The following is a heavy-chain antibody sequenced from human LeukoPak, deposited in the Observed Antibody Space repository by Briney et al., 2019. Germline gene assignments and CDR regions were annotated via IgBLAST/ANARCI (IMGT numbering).Heavy chain of an antibody. CDR2: IYYSGST. CDR3: ARIGQYSSGWYGEVDAFDI. CDR1: GGSISSYY. Sequence: TTSETLSLTCTVSGGSISSYYWSWIRQPPGKGLEWIGYIYYSGSTNYNPSLKSRVTISVDTSKNQFSLKLSSVTAADTAVYYCARIGQYSSGWYGEVDAFDIWGQGTMVTVSS. D-gene: IGHD6-19*01. V-gene: IGHV4-59*08. J-gene: IGHJ3*02.